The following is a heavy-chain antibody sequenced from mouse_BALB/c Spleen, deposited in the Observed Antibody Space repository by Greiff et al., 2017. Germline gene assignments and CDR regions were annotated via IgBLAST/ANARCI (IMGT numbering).Heavy chain of an antibody. Sequence: QVQLQQSGPGLVAPSQSLSITCTVSGFSLTSYGVHWVRQPPGKGLEWLGVIWAGGSTNYNSALMSRLSISKDNSKSQVFLKMNSLQTDDTAMYYCARDTGNPFAYWGQGTLVTVSA. J-gene: IGHJ3*01. CDR1: GFSLTSYG. CDR3: ARDTGNPFAY. CDR2: IWAGGST. V-gene: IGHV2-9*02. D-gene: IGHD4-1*01.